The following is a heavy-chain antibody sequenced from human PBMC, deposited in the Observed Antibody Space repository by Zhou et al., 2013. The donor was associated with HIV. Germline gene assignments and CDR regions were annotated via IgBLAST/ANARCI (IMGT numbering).Heavy chain of an antibody. J-gene: IGHJ6*02. CDR3: GRRGSWGDRTTIIRGGVDV. Sequence: QVQLVQSGAEVKKPGASMKVSCKASGYTFTGDYMHWVRQAPGQGLEWMGWINPNSGKGYYAQRFQGRVTMSRNISTTTAHMELSSLTSEDTAVYYCGRRGSWGDRTTIIRGGVDVWGQGTTVSVSS. D-gene: IGHD3-10*01. CDR2: INPNSGKG. V-gene: IGHV1-8*02. CDR1: GYTFTGDY.